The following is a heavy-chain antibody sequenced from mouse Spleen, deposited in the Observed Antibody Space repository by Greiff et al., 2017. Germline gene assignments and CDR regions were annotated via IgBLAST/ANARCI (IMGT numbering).Heavy chain of an antibody. J-gene: IGHJ4*01. CDR1: GYTFTSYW. Sequence: VQLQQSGAELAKPGASVKLSCKASGYTFTSYWMHWVKQRPGQGLEWIGYINPSSGYTKYNQKFKVKATLTADKSSSTAYMQLSSLTYEDSAVYYCARYDYDSYYYAMDYWGQGTSVTVSS. V-gene: IGHV1-7*01. D-gene: IGHD2-4*01. CDR2: INPSSGYT. CDR3: ARYDYDSYYYAMDY.